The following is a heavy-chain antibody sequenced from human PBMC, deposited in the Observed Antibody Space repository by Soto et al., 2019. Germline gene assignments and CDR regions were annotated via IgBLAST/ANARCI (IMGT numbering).Heavy chain of an antibody. Sequence: SVKVSCKASGGTFSSYAISWVRQAPGQGLEWMGGIIPIFGTANYAQKFQGRVTITADKSTSTAYMELSSLRSEDTAVYYCARATTVVPRYNWFDPWGRGTLVTVSS. D-gene: IGHD4-17*01. J-gene: IGHJ5*02. CDR2: IIPIFGTA. CDR1: GGTFSSYA. V-gene: IGHV1-69*06. CDR3: ARATTVVPRYNWFDP.